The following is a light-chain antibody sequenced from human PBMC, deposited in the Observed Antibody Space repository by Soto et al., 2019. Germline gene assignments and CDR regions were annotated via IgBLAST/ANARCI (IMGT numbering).Light chain of an antibody. Sequence: EIVLTQSPGTLSLSPGETATLSCRASQRVSNSYLAWYQKKPGQAPRLLIYGASTRATGIPARFSGSGSGTEFTLTISSLQSEDFAVYYCQQYNNWWTFGQGTKVDIK. V-gene: IGKV3D-15*01. J-gene: IGKJ1*01. CDR2: GAS. CDR1: QRVSNSY. CDR3: QQYNNWWT.